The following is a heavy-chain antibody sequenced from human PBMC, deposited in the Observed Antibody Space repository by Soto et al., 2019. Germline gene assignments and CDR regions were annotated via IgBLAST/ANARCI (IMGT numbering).Heavy chain of an antibody. CDR3: AAGGIVGATTADY. CDR2: IYYSGST. Sequence: QVQLQESGPGLVKPSDSLSLTCAVSGYSISSSNWWGWIRQPPGKGLEWIGYIYYSGSTYYNPSLKSRVTMSVDTSKNQFSLKLSSVTAVDTAVYYCAAGGIVGATTADYWGQGTLVTVSS. J-gene: IGHJ4*02. CDR1: GYSISSSNW. D-gene: IGHD1-26*01. V-gene: IGHV4-28*01.